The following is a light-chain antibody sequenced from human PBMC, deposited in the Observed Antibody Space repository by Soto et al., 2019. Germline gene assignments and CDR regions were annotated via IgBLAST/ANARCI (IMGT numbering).Light chain of an antibody. CDR3: QQRSNWPPLT. J-gene: IGKJ4*01. Sequence: EIVLTQSPATLSLSPGERATLSCRASQSVSSYLAWYQQKPGQAPRLLIYDASNRATGIPARFSGSGSGTDFTLTRSSLEPEDFAVYYCQQRSNWPPLTFGGGTKVEIK. V-gene: IGKV3-11*01. CDR2: DAS. CDR1: QSVSSY.